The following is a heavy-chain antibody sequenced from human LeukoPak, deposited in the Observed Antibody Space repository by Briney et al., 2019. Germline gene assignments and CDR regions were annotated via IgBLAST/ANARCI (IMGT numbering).Heavy chain of an antibody. CDR2: VYYSGSP. Sequence: SETLSLTCTVSGGSISSSSFYWAWTRQPPGKGLEWIGAVYYSGSPYYNPSLKGRVTISLDTSKNQFSLKLSSVTAADTAVYYCVGLQAAAHFDSWGQGTLVTVFS. J-gene: IGHJ4*02. V-gene: IGHV4-39*01. CDR3: VGLQAAAHFDS. D-gene: IGHD6-13*01. CDR1: GGSISSSSFY.